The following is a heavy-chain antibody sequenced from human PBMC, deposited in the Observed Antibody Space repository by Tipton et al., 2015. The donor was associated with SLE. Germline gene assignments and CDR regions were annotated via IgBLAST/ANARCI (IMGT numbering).Heavy chain of an antibody. Sequence: TLSLTCTVSGGSINGGSFYWSWIRQPAGKGLEWIGQIFASGSTGYNPSLQSRVTISADTSTNHLSLRLGSVTAADTAVYYCARPDFSSKANDYWGQGTLVTVSS. V-gene: IGHV4-61*09. D-gene: IGHD3-3*01. J-gene: IGHJ4*02. CDR2: IFASGST. CDR1: GGSINGGSFY. CDR3: ARPDFSSKANDY.